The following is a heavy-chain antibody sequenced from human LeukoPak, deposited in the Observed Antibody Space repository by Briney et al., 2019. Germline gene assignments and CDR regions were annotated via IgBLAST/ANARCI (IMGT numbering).Heavy chain of an antibody. CDR1: GFTFSDYY. D-gene: IGHD3-9*01. CDR2: ISSSGSTI. V-gene: IGHV3-11*01. J-gene: IGHJ4*02. Sequence: GGSLRLSCAASGFTFSDYYMSWIRQAPGKGLEWVSYISSSGSTIYYADSVKGRFTISRDNAKNSLYLQMNSLRAEDTAVYYCARALRYYDISTGYYGEYYFDYWGQGTLVTVSS. CDR3: ARALRYYDISTGYYGEYYFDY.